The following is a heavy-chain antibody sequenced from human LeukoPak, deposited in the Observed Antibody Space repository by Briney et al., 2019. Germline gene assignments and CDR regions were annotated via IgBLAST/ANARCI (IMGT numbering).Heavy chain of an antibody. J-gene: IGHJ4*02. CDR2: INPSGGST. CDR1: GYTFTSYY. V-gene: IGHV1-46*01. CDR3: AREGSSSSFDY. Sequence: GESLKISCKASGYTFTSYYMHWVRQAPGQGLEWMGIINPSGGSTSYAQKFQGRVTMTRDMSTSTVYMELSSLRSEDTAVYYCAREGSSSSFDYWGQGTLVTVSS. D-gene: IGHD6-6*01.